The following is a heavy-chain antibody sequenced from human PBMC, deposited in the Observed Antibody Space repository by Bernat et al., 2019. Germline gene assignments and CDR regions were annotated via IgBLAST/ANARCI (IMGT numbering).Heavy chain of an antibody. CDR1: GFTFSNYA. V-gene: IGHV3-23*01. Sequence: EVQLLESGGGLVQPGGSLRLSCAASGFTFSNYAMSWLRQAPGKGLEWVSAISGSGGSTYYADSVKGRFTISRDNSKNTLYLQMNSLRAEDTAVYYCAKDRVTGTSAEDFEHWGQGTLVTVSS. CDR3: AKDRVTGTSAEDFEH. CDR2: ISGSGGST. J-gene: IGHJ1*01. D-gene: IGHD6-19*01.